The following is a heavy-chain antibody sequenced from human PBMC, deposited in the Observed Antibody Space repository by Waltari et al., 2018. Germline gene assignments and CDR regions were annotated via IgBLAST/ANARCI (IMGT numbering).Heavy chain of an antibody. CDR3: ARGLRGYGYYYYMDV. Sequence: QVQLVESGGGVVQPGRSLRLSCAASGFTFSSYAMHWVRQAPGKGLEWVAVISYDGSNKYYADSVKGRFTISRDNSKNTLYLQMNSLGAEDTAVYYCARGLRGYGYYYYMDVWAKGPRSPSP. V-gene: IGHV3-30-3*01. J-gene: IGHJ6*03. D-gene: IGHD3-10*01. CDR2: ISYDGSNK. CDR1: GFTFSSYA.